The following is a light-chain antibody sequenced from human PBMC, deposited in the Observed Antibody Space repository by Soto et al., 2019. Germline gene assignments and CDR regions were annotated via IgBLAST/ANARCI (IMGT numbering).Light chain of an antibody. CDR2: DVS. Sequence: DIQMTQSPSTLSASVGDRVTITCRASQNLRGWLAWYQQKAGNAPNLLIYDVSTLQSGVPSRFTGSGSGTEFTLTISSLQPDDFAVYCCQQYTSYPYTFGHGNKLDI. V-gene: IGKV1-5*01. CDR3: QQYTSYPYT. J-gene: IGKJ2*01. CDR1: QNLRGW.